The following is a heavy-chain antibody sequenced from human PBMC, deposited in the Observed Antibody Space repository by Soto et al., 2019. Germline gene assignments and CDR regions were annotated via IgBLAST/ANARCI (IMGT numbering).Heavy chain of an antibody. V-gene: IGHV4-31*03. CDR2: IYYSGST. Sequence: LSETLSLTCTVSGGSISSGGYYWSWIRRHPGKGLEWIGYIYYSGSTYYNPSLKSRVTISVDTSKNQFSLKLSSVTAADTAVYYCARQGPPRTQLNCSGGSCYSGYFQHWGQGTLVTVSS. J-gene: IGHJ1*01. D-gene: IGHD2-15*01. CDR3: ARQGPPRTQLNCSGGSCYSGYFQH. CDR1: GGSISSGGYY.